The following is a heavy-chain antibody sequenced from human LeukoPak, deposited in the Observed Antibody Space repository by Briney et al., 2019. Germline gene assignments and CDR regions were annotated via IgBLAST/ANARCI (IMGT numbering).Heavy chain of an antibody. CDR3: ARYLGDILTDAIDV. J-gene: IGHJ3*01. CDR1: GFTFSTYG. V-gene: IGHV3-48*01. D-gene: IGHD3-9*01. Sequence: PGGSLRLSCAASGFTFSTYGMNWLRQAPGKGPEWISYISRSSTTIYYADSVKGRFTISRDDAKNSLSLQLNSLIADDTALYYCARYLGDILTDAIDVWGQGTFVTVSS. CDR2: ISRSSTTI.